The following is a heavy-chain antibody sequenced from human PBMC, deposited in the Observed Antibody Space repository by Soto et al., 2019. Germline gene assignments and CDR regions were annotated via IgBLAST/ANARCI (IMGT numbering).Heavy chain of an antibody. D-gene: IGHD2-15*01. Sequence: SETLSLTCTVSGGSISSYYWSWIRQPPGKGLEWIGYIYYRGSTNYNPSLKSRVTISVDTSKNQFSLKLSSVTAADTAVYYCARHGGYCSGGSCYSWFDPWGQGTLVTVS. J-gene: IGHJ5*02. CDR1: GGSISSYY. CDR2: IYYRGST. V-gene: IGHV4-59*08. CDR3: ARHGGYCSGGSCYSWFDP.